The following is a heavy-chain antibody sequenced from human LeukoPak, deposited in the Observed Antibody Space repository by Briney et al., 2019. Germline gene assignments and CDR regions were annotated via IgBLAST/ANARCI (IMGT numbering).Heavy chain of an antibody. V-gene: IGHV1-18*01. CDR2: ISAYNGNT. J-gene: IGHJ4*02. D-gene: IGHD2-2*01. Sequence: ASVKVSCKASGYTFTSYGISWVRQAPGQGLEWMGWISAYNGNTNYAQKLQGRVTMTTDTSTSTAYMELRSLRSDDTAVYYCARDPRLYCSSTSCYGLDYWGQGTLVTVSS. CDR3: ARDPRLYCSSTSCYGLDY. CDR1: GYTFTSYG.